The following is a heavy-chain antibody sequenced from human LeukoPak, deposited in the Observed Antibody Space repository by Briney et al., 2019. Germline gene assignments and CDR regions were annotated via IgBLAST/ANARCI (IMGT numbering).Heavy chain of an antibody. CDR1: VGPISSYY. Sequence: SETLSLNCTVSVGPISSYYGSWIPQTAGKGLEWVGRIYSSGSTNYNPSLKSRVTMSVDTAKNQFSLKLSSGTAADTAVYYCARDSSSSAKGMDVWGQGTTVTVSS. J-gene: IGHJ6*02. V-gene: IGHV4-4*07. CDR3: ARDSSSSAKGMDV. D-gene: IGHD6-6*01. CDR2: IYSSGST.